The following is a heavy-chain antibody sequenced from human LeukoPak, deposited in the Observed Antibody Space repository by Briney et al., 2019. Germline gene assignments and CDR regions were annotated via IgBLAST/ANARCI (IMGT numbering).Heavy chain of an antibody. CDR1: GFTFSSYG. J-gene: IGHJ4*02. V-gene: IGHV3-30*02. CDR2: IRYDGSNK. CDR3: ARDSPPDY. Sequence: AGGSLRLSCAASGFTFSSYGMHWVRQAPGKGLEWVAFIRYDGSNKYYADSVKGRFTISRDNAKNSLYPQMNSLRAEDTAVYYCARDSPPDYWGQGTLVTVSS.